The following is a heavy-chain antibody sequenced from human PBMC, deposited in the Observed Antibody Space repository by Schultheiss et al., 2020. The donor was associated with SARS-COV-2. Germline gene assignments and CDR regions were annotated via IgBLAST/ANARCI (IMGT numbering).Heavy chain of an antibody. CDR2: INHSGST. CDR3: AREGSSVGGTDY. J-gene: IGHJ4*02. V-gene: IGHV4-34*09. CDR1: GGSISSYY. D-gene: IGHD1-1*01. Sequence: LRLSCTVSGGSISSYYWSWIRQPPGKGLEWIGEINHSGSTNYNPSLKSRVTISVDTSKNQFSLKLSSVTAADTAVYYCAREGSSVGGTDYWGQRTLVTVSS.